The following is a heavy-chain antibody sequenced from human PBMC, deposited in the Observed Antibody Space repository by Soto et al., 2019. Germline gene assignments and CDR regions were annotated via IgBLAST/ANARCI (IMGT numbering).Heavy chain of an antibody. D-gene: IGHD2-15*01. V-gene: IGHV3-23*01. Sequence: EVQLLESGGGLVQPGGSLRLSCAASGFTFSSYAMSWVRQAPGKGLEWVSAISGSGGSTYYADSVKGRFTISRDNPKNTLYLQMNSLRAEDTAVYYCAKYCSGGSCYRHFDYWGQGTLVTVSS. CDR1: GFTFSSYA. CDR3: AKYCSGGSCYRHFDY. J-gene: IGHJ4*02. CDR2: ISGSGGST.